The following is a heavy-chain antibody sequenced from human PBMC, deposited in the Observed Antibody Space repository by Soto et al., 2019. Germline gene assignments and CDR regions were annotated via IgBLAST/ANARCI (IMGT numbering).Heavy chain of an antibody. Sequence: QVQLVESGGGVVQPGRSLRLSCAASGFTFSTYGMHWVRQAPGKGLGWGAVIWYDGSNKYYADSVKGRFTISRDNSKNTLYLQMNSLRAEDTAVYYCARDQGRGYSYGFDYWGQGTLVTVSS. CDR1: GFTFSTYG. V-gene: IGHV3-33*01. CDR2: IWYDGSNK. D-gene: IGHD5-18*01. J-gene: IGHJ4*02. CDR3: ARDQGRGYSYGFDY.